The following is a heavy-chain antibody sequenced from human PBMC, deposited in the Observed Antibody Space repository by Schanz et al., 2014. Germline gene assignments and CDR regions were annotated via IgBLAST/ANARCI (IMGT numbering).Heavy chain of an antibody. CDR3: ARGIDVSDFWSGSPPKGGANDY. Sequence: VQLVESGGGLVQPGGSLRLSCAASGFTFSTYAMSWVRQAPGKGLEWLSYIATSSSTRHYADSVKGRVTISRDNAKNSVSLQMRRLRVEDTAVYYCARGIDVSDFWSGSPPKGGANDYWGQGTLVTVSS. J-gene: IGHJ4*02. D-gene: IGHD3-3*01. V-gene: IGHV3-48*01. CDR2: IATSSSTR. CDR1: GFTFSTYA.